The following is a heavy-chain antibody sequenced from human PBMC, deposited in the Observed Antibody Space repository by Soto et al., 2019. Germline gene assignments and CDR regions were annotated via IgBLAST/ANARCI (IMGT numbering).Heavy chain of an antibody. V-gene: IGHV3-23*01. J-gene: IGHJ3*02. Sequence: GSLRLSCAASGFTCSSYDMSWVRQAPGKGLEWVSTILVSGSTHYPDSVQGRFTISRDNSKNTVFLHMNTLTAGDTAVYYFAKATAAAGGSSDICGQGTMVTVSS. D-gene: IGHD1-1*01. CDR3: AKATAAAGGSSDI. CDR1: GFTCSSYD. CDR2: ILVSGST.